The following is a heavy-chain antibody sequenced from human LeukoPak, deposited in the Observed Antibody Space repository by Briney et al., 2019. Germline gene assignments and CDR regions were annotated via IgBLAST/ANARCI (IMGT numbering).Heavy chain of an antibody. D-gene: IGHD2-2*01. V-gene: IGHV3-30-3*01. CDR3: ARAWDCSTTSCARYYYYYYMDV. CDR2: ISYDGSNK. CDR1: GFTFSSYA. J-gene: IGHJ6*03. Sequence: GRSLRLSCAASGFTFSSYAMHWVRQAPGKGLEWVAVISYDGSNKYYADSVKGRFTISRDNAKNSLYLQMNSLRAEDTAVYYCARAWDCSTTSCARYYYYYYMDVWGKGTTVTVSS.